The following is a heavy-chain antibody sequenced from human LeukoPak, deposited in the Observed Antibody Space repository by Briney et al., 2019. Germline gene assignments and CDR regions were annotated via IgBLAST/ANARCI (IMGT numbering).Heavy chain of an antibody. D-gene: IGHD5-18*01. Sequence: GGSLRLSCAASGFTFSSYAMHWVHQAPGKGLEWVAVISYDGSNKYYADSVKGRFTISRDNSKNTLYLQMNSLRAEDTAVYYCARDSYSGDTATYPDYWGQGTLVTVSS. CDR1: GFTFSSYA. CDR3: ARDSYSGDTATYPDY. V-gene: IGHV3-30-3*01. J-gene: IGHJ4*02. CDR2: ISYDGSNK.